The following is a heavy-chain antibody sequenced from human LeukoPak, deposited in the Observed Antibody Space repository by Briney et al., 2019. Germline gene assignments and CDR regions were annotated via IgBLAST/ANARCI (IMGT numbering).Heavy chain of an antibody. CDR1: GGSFSPYY. J-gene: IGHJ2*01. D-gene: IGHD6-19*01. V-gene: IGHV4-34*01. Sequence: SETLSLTCAVYGGSFSPYYWSWIRQPPGKGLEWIGEINRSGSTNYNPSLKSRVTISVDTSKNQFSLRLSSVTAADTAVYYCARGLYSSGWFYWYFDLWGRGTLVTVSS. CDR2: INRSGST. CDR3: ARGLYSSGWFYWYFDL.